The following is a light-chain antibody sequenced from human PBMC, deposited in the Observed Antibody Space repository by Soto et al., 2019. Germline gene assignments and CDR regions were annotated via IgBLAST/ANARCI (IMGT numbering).Light chain of an antibody. J-gene: IGKJ2*01. Sequence: EIVMTQSPATLSVSPGERATLSCRASQGVRSNLAWYQQKAGQAPRILIYTASTRATGIPARFTGSGSGTEFTLAINSLQSEDFAVYYCQQYNIWPYTFGQGTKLEIK. V-gene: IGKV3-15*01. CDR3: QQYNIWPYT. CDR2: TAS. CDR1: QGVRSN.